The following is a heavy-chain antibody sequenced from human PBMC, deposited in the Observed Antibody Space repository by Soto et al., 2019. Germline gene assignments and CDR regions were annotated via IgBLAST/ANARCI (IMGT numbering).Heavy chain of an antibody. D-gene: IGHD1-1*01. Sequence: PSETLSLTCTVSGGSISSYYWSWIRQPPGKGLEWIGYIYYSGSTNHNPSLKSRVTISVDTSKNQFSLKLSSVTAADTAVYYCARVMGQLPVWGQGTTVTVSS. J-gene: IGHJ6*02. CDR3: ARVMGQLPV. V-gene: IGHV4-59*01. CDR2: IYYSGST. CDR1: GGSISSYY.